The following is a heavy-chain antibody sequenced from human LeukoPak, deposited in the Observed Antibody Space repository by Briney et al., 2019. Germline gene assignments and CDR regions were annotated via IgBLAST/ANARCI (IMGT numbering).Heavy chain of an antibody. CDR3: TRDSSGWIDY. V-gene: IGHV3-9*01. CDR1: GFTFDDYA. CDR2: INWNSGKI. D-gene: IGHD6-19*01. Sequence: GGSLRLSCAASGFTFDDYAMHWVRHPPGKGLEWVSSINWNSGKIGHADSVKGRFTITRDNAKNSLYLQMNSLRPEDTALYYCTRDSSGWIDYWGQGTLVTVSS. J-gene: IGHJ4*02.